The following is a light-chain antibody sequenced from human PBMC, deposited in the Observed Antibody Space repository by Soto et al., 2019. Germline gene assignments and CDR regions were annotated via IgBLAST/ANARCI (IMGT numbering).Light chain of an antibody. J-gene: IGLJ1*01. V-gene: IGLV1-40*01. Sequence: QPVLTQPPSVSGAPGQGVTISCTGSSSNIGAGYDVHWYQQLPGAAPKLLIFGNDNRPSGVPDRFSGSRSGTSASLAITGLQAEDEADYYCQSYDRSLSGSVFVAGTKLTVL. CDR1: SSNIGAGYD. CDR3: QSYDRSLSGSV. CDR2: GND.